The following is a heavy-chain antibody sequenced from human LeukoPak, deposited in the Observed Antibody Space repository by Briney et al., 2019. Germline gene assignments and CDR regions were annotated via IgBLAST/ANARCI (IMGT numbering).Heavy chain of an antibody. V-gene: IGHV5-51*01. D-gene: IGHD3-10*01. CDR2: IYPGDSDT. CDR1: GYIFTNYW. Sequence: GESLKISCNLSGYIFTNYWIGWVRQVPGKGPEWMGIIYPGDSDTKYSPSFQGQVTISADKSITTAYLQWSSLKASDTALYYCARQSSSLGPFDYWGQGTLVTVYS. J-gene: IGHJ4*02. CDR3: ARQSSSLGPFDY.